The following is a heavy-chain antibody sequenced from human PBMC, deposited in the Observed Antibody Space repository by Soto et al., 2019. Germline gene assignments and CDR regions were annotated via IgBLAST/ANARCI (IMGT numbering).Heavy chain of an antibody. Sequence: SVKVSCKASGGTFSSYAISWVRQAPGQGLEWMGGIIPIFGTANYAQKFQGRVTITADESTSTAYMELSSLRSEDTAVYYCARSRRSYYYYGMDVWGQGXTVTVSS. CDR1: GGTFSSYA. J-gene: IGHJ6*02. CDR3: ARSRRSYYYYGMDV. V-gene: IGHV1-69*13. CDR2: IIPIFGTA.